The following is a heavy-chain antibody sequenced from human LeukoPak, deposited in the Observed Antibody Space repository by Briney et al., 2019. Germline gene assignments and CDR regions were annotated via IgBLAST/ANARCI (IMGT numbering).Heavy chain of an antibody. D-gene: IGHD6-13*01. CDR1: GGSINTYY. CDR3: ARHVVSNQRLVRYSWFYR. CDR2: IYYSGST. Sequence: SETLSLACEVSGGSINTYYRSWIRQPPGKGLEWIGYIYYSGSTDYNPSLKSRVTISVDTSKNQFSLKLSSVTAADTAVYYCARHVVSNQRLVRYSWFYRCSQGTLVTVSS. V-gene: IGHV4-59*08. J-gene: IGHJ5*02.